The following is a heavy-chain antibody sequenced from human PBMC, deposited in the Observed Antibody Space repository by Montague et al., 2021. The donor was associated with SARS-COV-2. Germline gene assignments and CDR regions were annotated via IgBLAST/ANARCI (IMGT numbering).Heavy chain of an antibody. CDR3: AKNFPGQFYFDD. CDR2: ISSGGNK. V-gene: IGHV3-23*01. D-gene: IGHD2/OR15-2a*01. J-gene: IGHJ4*02. Sequence: SLRLSWAASGFPFSTYAMNWVRQAPGKGLEWVSGISSGGNKHHADSVKGRFTISRDDSRNTLYLQMHSLRAEDTAMYYCAKNFPGQFYFDDWGQGTLVAVSS. CDR1: GFPFSTYA.